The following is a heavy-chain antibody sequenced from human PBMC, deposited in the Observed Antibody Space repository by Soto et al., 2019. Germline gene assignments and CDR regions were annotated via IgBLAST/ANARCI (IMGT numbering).Heavy chain of an antibody. V-gene: IGHV3-48*02. CDR3: ARGAGYGDYGGY. CDR2: ISGSGSTK. Sequence: EVQLVESGGGLVQPGGSLRLSCAASGFSLTSYSMNWVRQAPGKELQWVAYISGSGSTKKYADSVKGRFTISRDNAENSVYLQMNSLGDEDTAVYYCARGAGYGDYGGYWGQGTLVTVSS. D-gene: IGHD4-17*01. CDR1: GFSLTSYS. J-gene: IGHJ4*02.